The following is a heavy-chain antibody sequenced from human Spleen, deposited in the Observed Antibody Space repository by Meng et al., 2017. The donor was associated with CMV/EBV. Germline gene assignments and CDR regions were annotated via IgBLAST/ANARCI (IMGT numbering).Heavy chain of an antibody. CDR3: AREPSSSPVPDY. D-gene: IGHD6-19*01. Sequence: GESLKISCTASGSRLSSFWMSWVRQAPGKGLEWVADINQDGSEEYYVDSVKGRFTISRDNAKNSLYLQMSSLRAEDTAVYYCAREPSSSPVPDYWGQGTLVTVSS. CDR2: INQDGSEE. J-gene: IGHJ4*02. CDR1: GSRLSSFW. V-gene: IGHV3-7*01.